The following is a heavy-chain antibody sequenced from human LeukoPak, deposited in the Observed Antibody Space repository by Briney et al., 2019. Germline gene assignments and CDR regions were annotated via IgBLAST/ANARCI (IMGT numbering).Heavy chain of an antibody. D-gene: IGHD2-2*01. CDR2: IYTSGST. CDR3: ARVVPAANAFDI. V-gene: IGHV4-61*02. J-gene: IGHJ3*02. CDR1: GGSISSGGYY. Sequence: PSETLSLTCTISGGSISSGGYYWSWIRQPAGKGLEWIGRIYTSGSTNYSPSLKSRVTISVDTSKNQFSLKLSSVTAADTAVYYCARVVPAANAFDIWGQGTMVTVSS.